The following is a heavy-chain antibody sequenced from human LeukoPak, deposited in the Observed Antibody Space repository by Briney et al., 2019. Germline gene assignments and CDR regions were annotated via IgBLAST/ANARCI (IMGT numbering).Heavy chain of an antibody. J-gene: IGHJ3*02. CDR1: GFTFSSYG. CDR2: QRYDGRNK. CDR3: ARDVDEQMYCRSSGCPGGAFDI. Sequence: GVSLRLSCAASGFTFSSYGMHWVRQAPGKGLEWVAIQRYDGRNKNYADSVKGRFTISRDNSKNTLYLQMNSLRAEDTAVYYCARDVDEQMYCRSSGCPGGAFDIWGQGTMVTVSS. V-gene: IGHV3-30*02. D-gene: IGHD2-2*01.